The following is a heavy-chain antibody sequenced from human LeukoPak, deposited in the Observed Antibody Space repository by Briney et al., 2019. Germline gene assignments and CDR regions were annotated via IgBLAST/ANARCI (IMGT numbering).Heavy chain of an antibody. D-gene: IGHD3-22*01. CDR3: AREGGYYDSSGYYYEGFDY. V-gene: IGHV1-46*01. CDR1: GYTFTIYY. J-gene: IGHJ4*02. Sequence: GASVKVSCKASGYTFTIYYMHWVRQAPGQGLEWMGIINPSGGSTSYAQKFQGRVTMTRDMSTSTVYMELSSLRSEDTAVYYCAREGGYYDSSGYYYEGFDYWGQGTLVTVSS. CDR2: INPSGGST.